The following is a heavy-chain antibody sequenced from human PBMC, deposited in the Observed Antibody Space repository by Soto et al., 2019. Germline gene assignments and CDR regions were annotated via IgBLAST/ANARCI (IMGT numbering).Heavy chain of an antibody. V-gene: IGHV4-61*01. D-gene: IGHD2-8*01. Sequence: QVQLQESGPRLVKPSETLSLTCTVSYGSVSSGSYYWSWIRQPPGKGLEWIGYFYYGGSTNYNPALKSRVSISVDTSKNQCSLKLNSVTAADTAVYYCARGADIVLMAFDPWGQGTLVTVSS. CDR3: ARGADIVLMAFDP. CDR1: YGSVSSGSYY. CDR2: FYYGGST. J-gene: IGHJ5*02.